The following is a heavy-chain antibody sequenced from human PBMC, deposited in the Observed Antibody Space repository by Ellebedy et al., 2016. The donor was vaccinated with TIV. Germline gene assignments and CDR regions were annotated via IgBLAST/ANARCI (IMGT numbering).Heavy chain of an antibody. V-gene: IGHV3-9*01. CDR2: ISWNSGSI. J-gene: IGHJ4*02. Sequence: SLKISXAASGFTFDDYAMHWVRQAPGKGLEWVSGISWNSGSIGYADSVKGRFTISRVNAKNSLYLQMNSLRAEDTALYYCAKASGSGSYYASDYWGQGTLVTVSS. D-gene: IGHD1-26*01. CDR1: GFTFDDYA. CDR3: AKASGSGSYYASDY.